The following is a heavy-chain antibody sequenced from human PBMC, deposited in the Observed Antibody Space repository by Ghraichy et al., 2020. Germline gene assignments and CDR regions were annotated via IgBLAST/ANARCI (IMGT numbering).Heavy chain of an antibody. D-gene: IGHD3-9*01. CDR3: AKDLIPEDILTGYYWGQLHQIDY. J-gene: IGHJ4*02. CDR1: GFTFSSYA. V-gene: IGHV3-23*01. Sequence: GGSLRLSCAASGFTFSSYAMSWVRQAPGKGLEWVSAISGSGGSTYYADSVKGRFTISRDNSKNTLYLQMNSLRAEDTAVYYCAKDLIPEDILTGYYWGQLHQIDYWGQGTLVTVSS. CDR2: ISGSGGST.